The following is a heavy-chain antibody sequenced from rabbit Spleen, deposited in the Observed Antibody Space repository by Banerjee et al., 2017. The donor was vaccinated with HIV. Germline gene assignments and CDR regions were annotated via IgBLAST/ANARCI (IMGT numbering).Heavy chain of an antibody. CDR3: ARDSSSSFSSYGMDL. CDR2: IDTGSSGFT. J-gene: IGHJ6*01. D-gene: IGHD1-1*01. CDR1: GVSFRSSSY. V-gene: IGHV1S45*01. Sequence: QEQLEESGGGLVKPGASLTPTCPAPGVSFRSSSYRCWVRQAPGKGLEWIACIDTGSSGFTYFATWAKGRFTISKTSSTTVTLQMTRLTAADTATYFCARDSSSSFSSYGMDLWGPGTLVTVS.